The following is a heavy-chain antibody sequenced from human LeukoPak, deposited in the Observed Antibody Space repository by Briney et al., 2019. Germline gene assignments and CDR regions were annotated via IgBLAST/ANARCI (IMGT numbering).Heavy chain of an antibody. CDR2: IYSGDNT. J-gene: IGHJ4*02. CDR3: ARDGVATNDWQPDY. D-gene: IGHD4-23*01. V-gene: IGHV3-53*01. Sequence: PGGSLRLSCAASGFTVSNNYMNWVRQAPGKGLEWVSIIYSGDNTYYTDSVKGRFTISRDNSKSTLYLQMNSLRAEDTAVYYCARDGVATNDWQPDYWGQGTLVTVSS. CDR1: GFTVSNNY.